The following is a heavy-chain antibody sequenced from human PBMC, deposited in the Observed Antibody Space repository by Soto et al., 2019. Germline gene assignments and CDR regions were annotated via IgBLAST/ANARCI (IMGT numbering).Heavy chain of an antibody. CDR1: GYSFTSYW. CDR3: ARLRRALELRGVSYYYGMDV. Sequence: GESLKISCKGSGYSFTSYWIGWVRQMPGKGLEWMGIIYPGDSDARYSPSFQGQVTISADKSISTAYLQWSSLKASDTAMYYCARLRRALELRGVSYYYGMDVWGQGTTVTVSS. J-gene: IGHJ6*02. CDR2: IYPGDSDA. D-gene: IGHD1-7*01. V-gene: IGHV5-51*01.